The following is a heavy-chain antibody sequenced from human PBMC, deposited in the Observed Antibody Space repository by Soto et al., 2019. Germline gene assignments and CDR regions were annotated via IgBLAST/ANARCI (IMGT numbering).Heavy chain of an antibody. CDR2: IYYSGST. D-gene: IGHD2-21*02. CDR1: GFSIKCYY. J-gene: IGHJ4*02. V-gene: IGHV4-59*04. Sequence: PSEPHSLTCTISGFSIKCYYCCWSSQHQGKGLEWIGSIYYSGSTYNNPSLRSRVAMSIDTSKDQFSLKLKSVTAADTALYFCARQRTSVVTQAYFDVWGPGSLVTVSS. CDR3: ARQRTSVVTQAYFDV.